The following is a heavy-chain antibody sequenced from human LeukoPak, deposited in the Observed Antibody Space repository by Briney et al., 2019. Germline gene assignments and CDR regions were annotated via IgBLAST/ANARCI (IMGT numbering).Heavy chain of an antibody. CDR2: ISSSSSYI. Sequence: PGGSLRLSCAASGFTFSSYSMNWVRQAPGKGLEWVSSISSSSSYIYYADSVKGRFTISRDNAKNSLYLQMNSLRAEDTAVYYCARDAVEMATIFAFYYWGQGTLVSVSS. V-gene: IGHV3-21*01. CDR1: GFTFSSYS. CDR3: ARDAVEMATIFAFYY. D-gene: IGHD5-24*01. J-gene: IGHJ4*02.